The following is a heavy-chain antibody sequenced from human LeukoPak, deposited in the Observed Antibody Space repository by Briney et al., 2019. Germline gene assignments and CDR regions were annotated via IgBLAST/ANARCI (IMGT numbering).Heavy chain of an antibody. CDR3: ARSAGIAATIVLGY. Sequence: GGSLRLACAASGFTVSSNYMSWVRQAPGKGLEWVSIIYSGGSTYYADSVKGRFTISRDNSKNTLYLQMNSLRAEDTAVYYCARSAGIAATIVLGYWGQGTLVTVSS. CDR2: IYSGGST. CDR1: GFTVSSNY. V-gene: IGHV3-66*01. J-gene: IGHJ4*02. D-gene: IGHD5-12*01.